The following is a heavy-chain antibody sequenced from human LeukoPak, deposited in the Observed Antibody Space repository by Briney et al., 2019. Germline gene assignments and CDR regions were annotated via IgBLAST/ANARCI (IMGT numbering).Heavy chain of an antibody. J-gene: IGHJ6*02. CDR2: ISYDGSNK. D-gene: IGHD1-20*01. CDR3: AKDRWLTGTTGGYYYYGMDV. Sequence: GGSLRLSCAASGFTFSRYWMHWVRQAPGKGLEWVAVISYDGSNKYYADSVKGRFTISRDNSKNTLYLQMNSLRAEDTAVYYCAKDRWLTGTTGGYYYYGMDVWGQGTTVTVSS. V-gene: IGHV3-30*18. CDR1: GFTFSRYW.